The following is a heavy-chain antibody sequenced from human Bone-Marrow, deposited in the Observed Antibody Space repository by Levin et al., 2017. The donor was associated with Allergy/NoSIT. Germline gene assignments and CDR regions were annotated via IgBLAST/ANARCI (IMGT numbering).Heavy chain of an antibody. CDR1: GFTVSTNY. Sequence: GESLKISCEASGFTVSTNYMAWVRQAPGKGLEWVSVIFSGGSTYYADSVKGRFTISRDNSKNTLYLQMNSLRVEDTAIYYCSSAPGFSDYWGQGTQVTVSA. CDR3: SSAPGFSDY. CDR2: IFSGGST. V-gene: IGHV3-66*01. J-gene: IGHJ4*02.